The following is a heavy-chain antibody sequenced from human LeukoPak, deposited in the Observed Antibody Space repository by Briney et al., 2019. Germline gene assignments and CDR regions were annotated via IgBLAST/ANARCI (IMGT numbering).Heavy chain of an antibody. V-gene: IGHV1-69*04. Sequence: ASVKVSCKVSGGTFSSYAISWVRQAPGQGLEWMGRIIPILGIANYAQKFQGRVTITADKSTSTAYMELSSLRSEDTAVYYCARGRWEETYCGGDCYSDFDYWGQGTLATVSS. D-gene: IGHD2-21*02. CDR3: ARGRWEETYCGGDCYSDFDY. CDR1: GGTFSSYA. CDR2: IIPILGIA. J-gene: IGHJ4*02.